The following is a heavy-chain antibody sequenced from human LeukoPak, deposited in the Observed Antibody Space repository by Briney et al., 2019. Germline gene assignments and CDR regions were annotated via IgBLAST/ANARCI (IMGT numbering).Heavy chain of an antibody. Sequence: GGSLRLSCAVSRFTFDDYGMSWVRQAPGKGLEWVSGITWNGGSTGYADSVKGRFTISRDNAKNSLYLQMNSLRAEDTAVYYCAELGITMIGGVWGKGTTVTISS. D-gene: IGHD3-10*02. CDR2: ITWNGGST. CDR1: RFTFDDYG. V-gene: IGHV3-20*04. J-gene: IGHJ6*04. CDR3: AELGITMIGGV.